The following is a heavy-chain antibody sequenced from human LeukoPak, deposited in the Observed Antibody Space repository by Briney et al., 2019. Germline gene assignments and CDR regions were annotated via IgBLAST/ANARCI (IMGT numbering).Heavy chain of an antibody. CDR3: VRSPTYYNMDV. CDR1: GFTFSNHV. J-gene: IGHJ6*03. Sequence: GESLRLSCAASGFTFSNHVIHWVRQAPGKGLEWLAVISYDGTNKYYADSVKGRFTISRDHSQSTVDLHMNNLRGAGTAVYYCVRSPTYYNMDVWGKGTTVTVSS. V-gene: IGHV3-30*04. CDR2: ISYDGTNK.